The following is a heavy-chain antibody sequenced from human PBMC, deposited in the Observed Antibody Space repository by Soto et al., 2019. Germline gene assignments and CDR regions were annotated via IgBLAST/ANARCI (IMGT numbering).Heavy chain of an antibody. J-gene: IGHJ4*02. Sequence: WGSLRFSCATSVFSFSIYGMHWVRQAQGNGLEWVAVISYDGSNTYYADSVNGRFTISRDNSKNTLYLQMNSLRAEDTSVYYWSADDYYDSRGYFDYWGQGTIVTVSS. V-gene: IGHV3-30*03. CDR3: SADDYYDSRGYFDY. D-gene: IGHD3-22*01. CDR1: VFSFSIYG. CDR2: ISYDGSNT.